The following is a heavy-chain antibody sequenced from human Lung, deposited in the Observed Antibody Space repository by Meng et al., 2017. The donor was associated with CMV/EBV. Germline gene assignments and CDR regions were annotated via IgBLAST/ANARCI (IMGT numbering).Heavy chain of an antibody. J-gene: IGHJ4*02. CDR2: TNEDGSKK. CDR1: GFSSSRYW. CDR3: GGVGIGY. D-gene: IGHD3-10*01. V-gene: IGHV3-7*04. Sequence: ELQLVESGGDWVQPGESLILSCAAFGFSSSRYWMNWYRQVPGKGLEWVANTNEDGSKKYYVDSVKGRFTISRDNAKNSLYLQMNSLRVEDTAIYYCGGVGIGYWGQGTLVTVSS.